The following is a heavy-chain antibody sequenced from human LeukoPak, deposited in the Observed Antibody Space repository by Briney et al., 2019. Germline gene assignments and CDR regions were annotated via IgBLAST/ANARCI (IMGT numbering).Heavy chain of an antibody. D-gene: IGHD3-10*01. Sequence: ASVKVSCKASGYTFTSYGISWVRQAPGQGLVWMGWISAYSGGTNYAQKFQGRVTMTRDTSISTAYMELSRLRSDDTAVYYCARTYYYGSGSYYNFGYWGQGTLVTVSS. CDR1: GYTFTSYG. CDR3: ARTYYYGSGSYYNFGY. CDR2: ISAYSGGT. V-gene: IGHV1-2*02. J-gene: IGHJ4*02.